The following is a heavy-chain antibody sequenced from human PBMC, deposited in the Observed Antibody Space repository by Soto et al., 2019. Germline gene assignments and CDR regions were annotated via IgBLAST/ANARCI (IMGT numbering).Heavy chain of an antibody. CDR3: ARGDYGSGLDY. D-gene: IGHD3-10*01. CDR1: GGSIYTYY. CDR2: ISDGGST. Sequence: SETLSLTCNVSGGSIYTYYWNWIRQSPGKGLEWIGYISDGGSTNYNPSLKSRVTISVDTSKNQFSLKLSSVTAADTAVYYCARGDYGSGLDYWGQGTLVTVSS. J-gene: IGHJ4*02. V-gene: IGHV4-59*12.